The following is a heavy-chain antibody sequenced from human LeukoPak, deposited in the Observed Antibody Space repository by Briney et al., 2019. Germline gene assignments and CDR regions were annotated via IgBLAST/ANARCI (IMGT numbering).Heavy chain of an antibody. Sequence: GASVKVSCKSSGYTFNKYAINWVRHGPGQGLEWVGWFNTNTGNPSYGRDFTGRFVFSFDFSVNSAFLQINNMKAEDTAFYYCSPGSYWGQGTMVTVSS. V-gene: IGHV7-4-1*02. J-gene: IGHJ4*01. D-gene: IGHD3-10*01. CDR1: GYTFNKYA. CDR3: SPGSY. CDR2: FNTNTGNP.